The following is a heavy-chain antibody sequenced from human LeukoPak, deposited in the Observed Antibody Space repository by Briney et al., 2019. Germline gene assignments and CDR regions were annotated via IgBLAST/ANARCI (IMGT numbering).Heavy chain of an antibody. Sequence: GGSLRLSCAASGFTFSSYSMNWVRQAPGKGLEWVSYISSSSSTIYYADSVKGRFTISRDNAKNSLYLQMNSLRAEDTAVYYCARGPRHIVVVTAKRGYFQHWGQGTLVTVSS. J-gene: IGHJ1*01. CDR3: ARGPRHIVVVTAKRGYFQH. V-gene: IGHV3-48*04. CDR2: ISSSSSTI. D-gene: IGHD2-21*02. CDR1: GFTFSSYS.